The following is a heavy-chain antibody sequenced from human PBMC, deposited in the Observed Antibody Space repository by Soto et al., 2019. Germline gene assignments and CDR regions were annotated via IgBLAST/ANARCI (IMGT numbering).Heavy chain of an antibody. CDR3: AHRVLRTVFGLVTTTAIYFHF. CDR2: IYWVDDK. D-gene: IGHD3-3*01. Sequence: QITLNESGPTVVRPIETLTLTCRFSGFSLTTSGVGVGWIRQSPGKAPEWLALIYWVDDKRYSASLKSTLNITKDTSKNQVVLAVSDLDPTDTATYYCAHRVLRTVFGLVTTTAIYFHFWGQGTPVAVSS. J-gene: IGHJ4*02. CDR1: GFSLTTSGVG. V-gene: IGHV2-5*02.